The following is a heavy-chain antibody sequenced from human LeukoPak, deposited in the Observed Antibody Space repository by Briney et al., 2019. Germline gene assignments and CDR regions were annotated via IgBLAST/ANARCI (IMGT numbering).Heavy chain of an antibody. V-gene: IGHV1-69*05. J-gene: IGHJ6*03. CDR3: AIVVVPAATYYYYYMDV. Sequence: SVKVSCKASGGTFSSYAISWVRQAPGQGLEWMGGIIPIFGTANYAQKFQGRVTITTDESTSTAYMELSSLRSEDTAVYYCAIVVVPAATYYYYYMDVWGKGTTVTVSS. D-gene: IGHD2-2*01. CDR1: GGTFSSYA. CDR2: IIPIFGTA.